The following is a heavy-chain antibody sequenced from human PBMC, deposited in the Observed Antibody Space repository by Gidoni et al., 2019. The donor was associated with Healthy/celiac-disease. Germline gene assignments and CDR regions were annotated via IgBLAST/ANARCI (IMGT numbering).Heavy chain of an antibody. CDR2: INPNSGGT. CDR3: ASQEPWGSYYFDY. V-gene: IGHV1-2*02. D-gene: IGHD7-27*01. Sequence: QVQLVQSGAAVKKPGASVTVSCTASGYTFTGYYMHWVRQAPGQGLEWMGWINPNSGGTNYAQKFQGRVTMTRDTSISTAYMELSRLRSDDTAVYYCASQEPWGSYYFDYWGQGTLVTVSS. J-gene: IGHJ4*02. CDR1: GYTFTGYY.